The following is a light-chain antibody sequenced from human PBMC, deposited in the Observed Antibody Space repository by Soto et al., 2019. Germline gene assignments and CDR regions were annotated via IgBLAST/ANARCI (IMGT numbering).Light chain of an antibody. CDR2: DNN. V-gene: IGLV1-40*01. Sequence: QAVVTQPPSVSGAPGQRVTISCTGSSSNIGAGYDVHWYQQLPGTAPKLLIFDNNNGPSGVPDRFSGSKSGTSASLAITGLQAEDEADYYCQSYDNSLSARVFGGGTQLTVL. CDR1: SSNIGAGYD. J-gene: IGLJ2*01. CDR3: QSYDNSLSARV.